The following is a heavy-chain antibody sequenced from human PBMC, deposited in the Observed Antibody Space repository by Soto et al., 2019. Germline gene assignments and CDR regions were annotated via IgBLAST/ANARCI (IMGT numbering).Heavy chain of an antibody. J-gene: IGHJ6*04. Sequence: QVQLVQSGDEVKKPGASVKVSCKASGYIFVNYGIAWVRQAPRQGLEWMGWISPYTGNTHSASKVQGRLTMTTDTSTSTAYMDLGRLTSDDTAVYYCVMVDNYVTPTPQDVWGKGPTVTVSS. D-gene: IGHD3-16*01. CDR2: ISPYTGNT. CDR3: VMVDNYVTPTPQDV. V-gene: IGHV1-18*01. CDR1: GYIFVNYG.